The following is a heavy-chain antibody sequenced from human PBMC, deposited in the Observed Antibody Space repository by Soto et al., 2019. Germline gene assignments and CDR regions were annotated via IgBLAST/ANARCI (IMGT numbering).Heavy chain of an antibody. V-gene: IGHV1-8*01. CDR1: GYTFTSYD. J-gene: IGHJ4*02. CDR3: ARSGGGGGVKPPDRHIDY. D-gene: IGHD2-8*02. Sequence: GASVKVSCKASGYTFTSYDINWVRQATGQGLEWMGWMNPNNGNTGYAQKFQGRVTMTTDTSTSTAYMELSSLRSDDTAVYYCARSGGGGGVKPPDRHIDYWGQGTLVTVSS. CDR2: MNPNNGNT.